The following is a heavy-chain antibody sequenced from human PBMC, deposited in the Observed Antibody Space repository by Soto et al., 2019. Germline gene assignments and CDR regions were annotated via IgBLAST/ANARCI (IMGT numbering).Heavy chain of an antibody. CDR3: AKDQAGYSGYDSGSDY. Sequence: QVQLVESGGGVVQPGRSLTLSCAASGYTFSIHGMHWVRQAPDKGLEWVAVISYDGSNKYYADSVKGRFTISRDNSKNTLFLQMSSLRTEDTAVYYCAKDQAGYSGYDSGSDYWGQGTLVTVSS. CDR1: GYTFSIHG. V-gene: IGHV3-30*18. CDR2: ISYDGSNK. J-gene: IGHJ4*02. D-gene: IGHD5-12*01.